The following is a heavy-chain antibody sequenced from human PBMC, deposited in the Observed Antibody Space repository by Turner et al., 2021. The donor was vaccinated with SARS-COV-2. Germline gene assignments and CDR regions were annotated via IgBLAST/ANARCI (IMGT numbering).Heavy chain of an antibody. V-gene: IGHV4-31*03. CDR1: GGSLSSGGYY. Sequence: QLQLQESGPGLLKPSGTLSLTCTVPGGSLSSGGYYWSWIRQHPGKGLEWIGYIYYSGSTYYNPSLKRRVTISVDTSKNQFSLKLSSVTAAVTAVYSCANYYASGGAGGFDTWGQGTLVTVSS. J-gene: IGHJ5*02. D-gene: IGHD3-10*01. CDR3: ANYYASGGAGGFDT. CDR2: IYYSGST.